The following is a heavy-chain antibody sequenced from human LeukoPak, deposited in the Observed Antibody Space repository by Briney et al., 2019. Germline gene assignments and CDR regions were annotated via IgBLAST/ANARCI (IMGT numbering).Heavy chain of an antibody. D-gene: IGHD6-13*01. J-gene: IGHJ6*02. CDR2: ISWNSGSI. V-gene: IGHV3-9*01. Sequence: GRSLRLSCAVSGFTLDEYATHWVRQAPGKGLEWVSGISWNSGSIDYADSVKGRFTISRDNAKNSLSLQMNNLRAEDTALYYCAKDVSSTSYYYYGMDVRGQGTTVTVSS. CDR1: GFTLDEYA. CDR3: AKDVSSTSYYYYGMDV.